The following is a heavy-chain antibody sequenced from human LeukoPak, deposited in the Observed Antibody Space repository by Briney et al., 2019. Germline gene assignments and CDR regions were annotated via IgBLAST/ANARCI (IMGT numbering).Heavy chain of an antibody. J-gene: IGHJ6*03. Sequence: GGSLRLSCAASGFTFSSYAMHWVRQAPGKGLEYVSAISSNGGSTYYANSVKGRFTISRDNSKNTLYLQMGSLRAEDMAVYYCARDNAFSSAGYYYMDVWGKGTTVTVSS. V-gene: IGHV3-64*01. CDR3: ARDNAFSSAGYYYMDV. D-gene: IGHD6-25*01. CDR1: GFTFSSYA. CDR2: ISSNGGST.